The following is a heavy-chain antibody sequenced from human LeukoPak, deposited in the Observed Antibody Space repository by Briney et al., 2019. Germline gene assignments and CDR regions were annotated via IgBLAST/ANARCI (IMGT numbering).Heavy chain of an antibody. V-gene: IGHV3-23*01. CDR1: GFTFSSYA. D-gene: IGHD3-9*01. CDR2: ISGSGGST. J-gene: IGHJ4*02. CDR3: AKDRAYDILTGYYSPDY. Sequence: GGSLRLSCAASGFTFSSYAMSWVRRAPGKGLDWVSAISGSGGSTYYADSVKGRFTISRDNSKNTLYLQMNSLRAEDTAVYYCAKDRAYDILTGYYSPDYWGQGTLVTVSS.